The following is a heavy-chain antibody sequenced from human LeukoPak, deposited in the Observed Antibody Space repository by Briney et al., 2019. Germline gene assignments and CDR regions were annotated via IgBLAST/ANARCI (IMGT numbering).Heavy chain of an antibody. CDR3: ARAYGSGSYFPDY. CDR1: GYTFTGYY. CDR2: INPNSGGT. Sequence: ASVKVSCKASGYTFTGYYMHWVRQAPGQGLEWMGWINPNSGGTNYAQKFQGRVTMIRDTSISTAYMELSRLRSDDTAVYYCARAYGSGSYFPDYWGQGTLVTVSS. D-gene: IGHD3-10*01. J-gene: IGHJ4*02. V-gene: IGHV1-2*02.